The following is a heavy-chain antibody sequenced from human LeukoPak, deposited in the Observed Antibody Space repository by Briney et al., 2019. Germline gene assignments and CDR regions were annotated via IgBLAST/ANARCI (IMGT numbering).Heavy chain of an antibody. J-gene: IGHJ1*01. CDR3: AKGPKTADPLEEYFQH. D-gene: IGHD1-1*01. CDR2: ISESGSGT. V-gene: IGHV3-23*01. Sequence: GGSLRLSCAVSGLTFSRYAMSWVRQAPGKGLEWVSAISESGSGTYYADSVKGRFTISRDNSKDTLSLQMNSLRDDDAAIYYCAKGPKTADPLEEYFQHWGQGSLVTVSS. CDR1: GLTFSRYA.